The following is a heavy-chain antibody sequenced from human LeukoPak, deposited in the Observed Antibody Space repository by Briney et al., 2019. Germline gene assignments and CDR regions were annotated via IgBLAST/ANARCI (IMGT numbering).Heavy chain of an antibody. D-gene: IGHD1-26*01. V-gene: IGHV1-2*02. CDR2: VSPNNGAT. J-gene: IGHJ4*02. Sequence: GXSVKVSCKASAYTFTSYYIHWVRQAPGQGLEWMGWVSPNNGATNYEQKFQGRVTMTRDTSISTVHMELGGLRSDDTAVYYCARDQSLSGNYLIDHWGQGTLVTVSS. CDR3: ARDQSLSGNYLIDH. CDR1: AYTFTSYY.